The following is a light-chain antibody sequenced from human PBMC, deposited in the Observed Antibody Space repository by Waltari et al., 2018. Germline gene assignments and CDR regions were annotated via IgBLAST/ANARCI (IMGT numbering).Light chain of an antibody. J-gene: IGLJ1*01. CDR2: DTT. Sequence: QSVLTQPPSVSGAPAQRVTISCTGGSSNIGADYDVHWYQQLPGTAPKLLIFDTTNRPSGVPNRFSGSKSGTSAFLAITGLQPEDEADYYCQSYDSSLSGWRVFGTGTKVTVL. V-gene: IGLV1-40*01. CDR1: SSNIGADYD. CDR3: QSYDSSLSGWRV.